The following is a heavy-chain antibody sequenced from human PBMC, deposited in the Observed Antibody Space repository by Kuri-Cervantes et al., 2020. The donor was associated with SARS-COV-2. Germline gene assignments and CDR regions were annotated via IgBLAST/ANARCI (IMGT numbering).Heavy chain of an antibody. J-gene: IGHJ4*02. CDR2: IYFSGQT. CDR3: ARDPYRGESTFDY. Sequence: AESLRLSCTVSGGSISSGDYYWSWIRQPPGKGLEWIGKIYFSGQTHYSPSLKSRVTISLDTSKSQFSLSLNSLTAADTAVYFCARDPYRGESTFDYWGQGTLVTVSS. V-gene: IGHV4-39*07. D-gene: IGHD3-10*01. CDR1: GGSISSGDYY.